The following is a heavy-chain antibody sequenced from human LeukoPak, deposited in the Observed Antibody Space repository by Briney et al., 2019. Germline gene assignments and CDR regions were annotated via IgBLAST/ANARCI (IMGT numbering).Heavy chain of an antibody. D-gene: IGHD2-15*01. CDR2: ISYDGSNK. V-gene: IGHV3-30-3*01. CDR1: GFTFSSYA. Sequence: GGSLRLSCAASGFTFSSYAMHWVRQAPGKGLEWVAVISYDGSNKYYADSVKGRFTISRDNSKNTLYPQMNSLRAEDTAVYYCARDLGYCSGGSCYNYGMDVWGQGTTVTVSS. CDR3: ARDLGYCSGGSCYNYGMDV. J-gene: IGHJ6*02.